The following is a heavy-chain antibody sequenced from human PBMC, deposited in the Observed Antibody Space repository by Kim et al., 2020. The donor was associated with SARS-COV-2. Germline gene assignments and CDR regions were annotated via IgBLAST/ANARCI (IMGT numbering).Heavy chain of an antibody. CDR2: ISYDGSNK. CDR3: AKGGYYDFWSGYLGWVY. Sequence: GGSLRLSCAASGFTFSSYGMHWVRQAPGKGLEWVAVISYDGSNKYYADSVKGRFTISRDNSKNTLYLQMNSLRAEDTAVYYCAKGGYYDFWSGYLGWVYWGQGTLVTVSS. CDR1: GFTFSSYG. V-gene: IGHV3-30*18. D-gene: IGHD3-3*01. J-gene: IGHJ4*02.